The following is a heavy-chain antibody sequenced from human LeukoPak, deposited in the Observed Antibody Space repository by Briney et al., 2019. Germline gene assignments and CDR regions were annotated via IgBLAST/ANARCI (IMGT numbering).Heavy chain of an antibody. Sequence: SVKVSCKACGGTFSSYAINWVRQAPGQGLEWMGGIIPIFGTANYAQKFQDRVTITADESTSTAYMELSSLRSEDTAIYYCASRLYCSNTRCRNFPFAYWGQGTLVTVSS. D-gene: IGHD2-2*01. V-gene: IGHV1-69*01. J-gene: IGHJ4*02. CDR1: GGTFSSYA. CDR3: ASRLYCSNTRCRNFPFAY. CDR2: IIPIFGTA.